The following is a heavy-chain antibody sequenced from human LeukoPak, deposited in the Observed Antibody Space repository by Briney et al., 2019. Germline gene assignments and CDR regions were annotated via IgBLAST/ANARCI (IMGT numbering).Heavy chain of an antibody. CDR2: ISSSGSTI. CDR1: GFTFGSYS. J-gene: IGHJ6*02. Sequence: GGSLRLSCAASGFTFGSYSMNWVRQAPGKGLEWVSYISSSGSTIYYADSVKGRFTISRDNAKNSLYLQMNSLRDEDTAVYYCARGGSGYGDYYYFYAMDVWGQGTTVTVSS. V-gene: IGHV3-48*02. D-gene: IGHD3-22*01. CDR3: ARGGSGYGDYYYFYAMDV.